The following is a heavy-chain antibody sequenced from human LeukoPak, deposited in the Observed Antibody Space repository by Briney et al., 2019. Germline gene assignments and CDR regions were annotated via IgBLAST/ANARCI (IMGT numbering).Heavy chain of an antibody. Sequence: AGGFLRRSCAASGFTFSSYAMSWVRQAPGKGLEWVSDISGSGGSTYYADSVKGRFTISRDNSKHTLYLQMNSLRAEDTAVYYCATQWERYSPPSDYWGQGTLVTVSS. V-gene: IGHV3-23*01. CDR2: ISGSGGST. CDR3: ATQWERYSPPSDY. J-gene: IGHJ4*02. D-gene: IGHD1-26*01. CDR1: GFTFSSYA.